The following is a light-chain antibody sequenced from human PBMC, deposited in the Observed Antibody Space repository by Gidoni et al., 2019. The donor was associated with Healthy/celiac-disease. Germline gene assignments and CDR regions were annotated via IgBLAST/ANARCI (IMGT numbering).Light chain of an antibody. CDR2: AAS. CDR3: QQSYSTLPYI. J-gene: IGKJ2*01. CDR1: QSISSY. Sequence: DIQMTQSPSSLSASVGDRVTITCRASQSISSYLNWYQQKPGKAPKLLIYAASSLQSGVPSRFSGSESGTDFTLTISSLQPEDFATYYCQQSYSTLPYIFGQGTKLEIK. V-gene: IGKV1-39*01.